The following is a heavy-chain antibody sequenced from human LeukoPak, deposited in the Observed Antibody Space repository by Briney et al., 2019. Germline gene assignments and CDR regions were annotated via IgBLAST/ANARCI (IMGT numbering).Heavy chain of an antibody. V-gene: IGHV4-34*01. CDR2: INHSGST. CDR3: AREAREGHVFDI. CDR1: GGSFSGYY. Sequence: SETLSLTCAVYGGSFSGYYWSWIRQPPGKGLEWIGEINHSGSTNYNPSLKSRVTISVDTSKNQFSLKLSSVTAADTAVYYCAREAREGHVFDIWGQGTMVTVSS. J-gene: IGHJ3*02. D-gene: IGHD5-24*01.